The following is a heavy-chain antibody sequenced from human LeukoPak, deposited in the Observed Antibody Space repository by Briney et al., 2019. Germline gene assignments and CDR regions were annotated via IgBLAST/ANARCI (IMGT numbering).Heavy chain of an antibody. CDR2: IYYSGST. CDR3: ARVGYYGSGSFLDY. J-gene: IGHJ4*02. V-gene: IGHV4-38-2*02. CDR1: GYSISSGYY. Sequence: SETLSLTCTVSGYSISSGYYWGWIRQPPGKGLEWIGSIYYSGSTYYNPSLKSRVTISVDTSKNQFSLKLSSVTAADTAVYYCARVGYYGSGSFLDYWGQGTLVTVSS. D-gene: IGHD3-10*01.